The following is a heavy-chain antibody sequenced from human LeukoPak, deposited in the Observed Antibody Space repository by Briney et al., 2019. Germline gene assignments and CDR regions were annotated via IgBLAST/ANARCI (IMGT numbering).Heavy chain of an antibody. CDR3: ARIGLGRDAYNSFDF. Sequence: GGSLRLSCTASGFTFSNYDMTRVRQAPGKGLEWVSSMSARTIYNCAADSVRGRFTSSRDNVENSLYLQMNNLRGEDTGVYFCARIGLGRDAYNSFDFWGQGTLVTVSS. CDR2: MSARTIYN. V-gene: IGHV3-21*01. J-gene: IGHJ4*02. D-gene: IGHD5-24*01. CDR1: GFTFSNYD.